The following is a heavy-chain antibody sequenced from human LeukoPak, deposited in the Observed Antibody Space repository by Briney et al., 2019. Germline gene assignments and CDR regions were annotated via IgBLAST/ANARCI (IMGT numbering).Heavy chain of an antibody. Sequence: SETLSLTCIVSGGSISSSTYFWGWIRQPPGKGLEWIGIISYNGTTYYNPSLKRRVTISVDTSKNQFSLRLNSVTAADTAVYYCARDRRMTLFGMVMRWFDPWGQGALVTVSS. J-gene: IGHJ5*02. CDR3: ARDRRMTLFGMVMRWFDP. V-gene: IGHV4-39*07. D-gene: IGHD3-3*01. CDR2: ISYNGTT. CDR1: GGSISSSTYF.